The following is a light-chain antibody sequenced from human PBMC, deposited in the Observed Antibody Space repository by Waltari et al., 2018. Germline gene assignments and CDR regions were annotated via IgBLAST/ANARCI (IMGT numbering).Light chain of an antibody. J-gene: IGLJ3*02. CDR1: SSDVGGYNY. Sequence: QSALTQPRSVSGSPGQSVTISCTGTSSDVGGYNYVSWYQQHPGKATKLMIYDVSNRPSWVPDRFSGSKSGTTASLTISGLQAEDEADYYCCSYAGSYTWVFGGGTKLTVL. CDR2: DVS. CDR3: CSYAGSYTWV. V-gene: IGLV2-11*01.